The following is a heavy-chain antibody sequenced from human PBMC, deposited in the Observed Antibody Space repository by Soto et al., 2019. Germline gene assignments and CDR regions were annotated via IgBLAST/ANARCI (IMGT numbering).Heavy chain of an antibody. D-gene: IGHD3-16*01. J-gene: IGHJ4*02. CDR2: INHSGST. CDR3: ARGRDDDYVYFAY. Sequence: SETLSLTCAVHGGPFSDYYRSWIRQPPGKGLEWIGEINHSGSTNYNPSLKSRVTISVDTSKNQFFLKVSSVTAADTAVYYCARGRDDDYVYFAYWGQGTLVTVSS. CDR1: GGPFSDYY. V-gene: IGHV4-34*01.